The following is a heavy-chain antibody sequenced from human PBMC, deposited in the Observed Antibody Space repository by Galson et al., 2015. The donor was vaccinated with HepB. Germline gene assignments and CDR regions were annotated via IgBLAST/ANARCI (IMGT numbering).Heavy chain of an antibody. CDR1: GYSFSSNW. V-gene: IGHV5-51*01. J-gene: IGHJ4*02. CDR2: ICPGDSDT. Sequence: AEVKKPGESLKISCKGSGYSFSSNWIAWVRQMPGRGLEWMGIICPGDSDTRYSPSFRGQVTMSVDKSTNTAYLQWSSLKASDTAIYYCARGGVIVGANFDYWGQGTLVTVSS. D-gene: IGHD1-26*01. CDR3: ARGGVIVGANFDY.